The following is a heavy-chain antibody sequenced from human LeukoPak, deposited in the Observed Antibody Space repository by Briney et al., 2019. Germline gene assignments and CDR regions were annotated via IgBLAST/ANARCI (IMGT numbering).Heavy chain of an antibody. CDR3: ARAGEDTAMAPPSVSRLPDY. Sequence: EASVKVSCKASGYTFTSYGISWVRQAPGQGLEWMGWISAYNGNTNYAQKLQGRVTMTTDTSTSTAYMELRSLRSDDTAVYYCARAGEDTAMAPPSVSRLPDYWGQGTLVTVSS. V-gene: IGHV1-18*01. D-gene: IGHD5-18*01. J-gene: IGHJ4*02. CDR1: GYTFTSYG. CDR2: ISAYNGNT.